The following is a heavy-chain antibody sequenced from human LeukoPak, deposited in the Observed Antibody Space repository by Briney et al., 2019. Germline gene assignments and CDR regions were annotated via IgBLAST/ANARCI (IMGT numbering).Heavy chain of an antibody. CDR1: GFTFGNYW. CDR2: ISGSGGST. V-gene: IGHV3-23*01. D-gene: IGHD6-19*01. CDR3: ARAWYGSGVPNWFDP. J-gene: IGHJ5*02. Sequence: GGSLRLSCAASGFTFGNYWMHWVRQAPGKGLVWVSRISGSGGSTHYADSVKGRFTISRDNSKNTLYLQMNSLRAEDTAIYYCARAWYGSGVPNWFDPWGQGTLVTVSS.